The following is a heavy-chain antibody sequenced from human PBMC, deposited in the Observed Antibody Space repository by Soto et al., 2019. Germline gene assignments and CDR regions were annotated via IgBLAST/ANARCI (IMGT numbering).Heavy chain of an antibody. V-gene: IGHV4-59*01. CDR2: IYYSGST. Sequence: QVQLQESGPGLVKPSETLSLTCTVSGGSISSYYWSWIRQPPGKGLEWIGYIYYSGSTNYSPPLKSRVTISVDTSRNQCALKLSSVTAADTAVYYCARGLGWGGYWGQGTLVTVSS. D-gene: IGHD2-21*01. J-gene: IGHJ4*02. CDR1: GGSISSYY. CDR3: ARGLGWGGY.